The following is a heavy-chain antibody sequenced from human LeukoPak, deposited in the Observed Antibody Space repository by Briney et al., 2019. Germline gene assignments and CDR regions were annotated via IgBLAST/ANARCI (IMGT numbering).Heavy chain of an antibody. D-gene: IGHD6-13*01. Sequence: GGSLRLSCAAPGFIFDDYAMHWVRQVPGKGLEWVSGISWNSAGIGYADSVKGRFTISRDNAKNPLYLQMNSLRAEDTALYYCAKRGRSSWYFDYWGQGILVAVSS. V-gene: IGHV3-9*01. CDR3: AKRGRSSWYFDY. CDR1: GFIFDDYA. CDR2: ISWNSAGI. J-gene: IGHJ4*02.